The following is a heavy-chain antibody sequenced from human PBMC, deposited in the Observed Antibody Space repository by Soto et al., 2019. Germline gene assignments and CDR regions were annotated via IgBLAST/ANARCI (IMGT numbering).Heavy chain of an antibody. Sequence: PGGSLRLSCVASGFTFSNYAMHWVRQAPGKGLEWVAIVSYDGDNEYYADSVRGRFFISRDNSRNTLYLQTSSLRHEDTAVYYCAKDATLPWFGELFYWGQGTLVTVSS. J-gene: IGHJ4*02. CDR2: VSYDGDNE. D-gene: IGHD3-10*01. CDR3: AKDATLPWFGELFY. V-gene: IGHV3-30*18. CDR1: GFTFSNYA.